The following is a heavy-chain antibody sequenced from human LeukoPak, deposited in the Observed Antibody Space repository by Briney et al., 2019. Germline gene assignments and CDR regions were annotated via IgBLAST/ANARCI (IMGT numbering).Heavy chain of an antibody. V-gene: IGHV3-33*06. CDR1: GFTFSSYG. Sequence: GGSLRLSCAASGFTFSSYGMHWVRQAPGKGLEWVAVIWYDGSNKYYADSVKGRFTISRDNSKNTLYLQMNSLRAEDTAVYYCAKALWFGELRPNYFDYWGQGTLVTVSS. J-gene: IGHJ4*02. CDR3: AKALWFGELRPNYFDY. CDR2: IWYDGSNK. D-gene: IGHD3-10*01.